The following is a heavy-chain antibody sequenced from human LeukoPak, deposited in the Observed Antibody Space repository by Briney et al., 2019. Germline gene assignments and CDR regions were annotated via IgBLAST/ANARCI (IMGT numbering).Heavy chain of an antibody. Sequence: GGSLRLSCAASGFSFSAYWMTWVRQAPGKGLEWVSGILDSGYSTYYANSVKGRFTISRDNSNNTLYLQMNSLRAEDTAVYYCAKDVDILTGYSPIYGMGVWGQGTTVTVSS. CDR2: ILDSGYST. V-gene: IGHV3-23*01. J-gene: IGHJ6*02. CDR3: AKDVDILTGYSPIYGMGV. D-gene: IGHD3-9*01. CDR1: GFSFSAYW.